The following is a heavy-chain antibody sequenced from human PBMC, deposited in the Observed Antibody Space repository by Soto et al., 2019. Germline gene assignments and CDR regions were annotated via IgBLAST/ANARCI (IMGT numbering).Heavy chain of an antibody. CDR3: ARLSGGSYSFNWFDP. CDR2: IYYSGST. CDR1: GGSISSYY. Sequence: PSETLSLTCTVSGGSISSYYWSWIRQPPGKGLEWIGYIYYSGSTNYNPSLKSRVTISVDTSKNQFSLKLSSVTAADTAVYYCARLSGGSYSFNWFDPWGQGTLVTAPQ. V-gene: IGHV4-59*08. J-gene: IGHJ5*02. D-gene: IGHD1-26*01.